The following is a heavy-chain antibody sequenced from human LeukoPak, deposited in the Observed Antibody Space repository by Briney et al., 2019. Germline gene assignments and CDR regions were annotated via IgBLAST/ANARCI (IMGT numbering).Heavy chain of an antibody. D-gene: IGHD2-15*01. V-gene: IGHV3-30*18. Sequence: GGSLRLSCAASGFTFSSYGMHWVRQAPGKGLEWVAVISYDGSNKYYADSVKGRFTISRDNSKNTLYLQMNSLRAEDTAVYYCAKDFVYCSGGSCYGLDYWGQGTLVTVSS. J-gene: IGHJ4*02. CDR2: ISYDGSNK. CDR1: GFTFSSYG. CDR3: AKDFVYCSGGSCYGLDY.